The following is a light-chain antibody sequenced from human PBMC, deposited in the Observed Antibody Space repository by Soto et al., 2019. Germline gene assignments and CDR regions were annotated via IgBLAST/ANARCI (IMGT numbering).Light chain of an antibody. J-gene: IGLJ2*01. V-gene: IGLV2-14*01. CDR2: DVS. CDR3: SSYTSSSTLL. CDR1: SSDVGRYSY. Sequence: QSALTQPASVSGSPGQSITISCTGTSSDVGRYSYVSWYRQHPGKAPKLMIYDVSNRPSGVSNRFSGSKSGNTASLTISGLQAEDDADYYCSSYTSSSTLLFGGGTKLTVL.